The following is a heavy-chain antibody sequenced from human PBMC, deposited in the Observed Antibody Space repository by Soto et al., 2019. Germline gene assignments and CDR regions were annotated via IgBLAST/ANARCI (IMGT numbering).Heavy chain of an antibody. CDR3: ARETSDFDH. CDR2: INPGDGST. D-gene: IGHD1-1*01. CDR1: GYTFSTCY. J-gene: IGHJ5*02. Sequence: QVQLVQSGAEVKRPGASVRISCTTSGYTFSTCYMHWLRQAPGQGLEWMGFINPGDGSTTYAQKFKDRPTVNRDTSTGTVYMDLSSLKSGDTAMYYCARETSDFDHWGQGTQVIVSS. V-gene: IGHV1-46*01.